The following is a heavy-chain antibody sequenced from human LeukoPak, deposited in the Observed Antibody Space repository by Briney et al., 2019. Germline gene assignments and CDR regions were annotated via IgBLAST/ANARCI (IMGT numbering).Heavy chain of an antibody. D-gene: IGHD1-1*01. Sequence: SETLSLTCTVSGGSISSSTYYWGWIRQPPGKGLEWIGNVYYSGSTYYNPSLKSRGTISVDTSKNQFSLKLSSVTAADTAVYYCARRTADRIFDYWGQGTLVAVSS. J-gene: IGHJ4*02. CDR3: ARRTADRIFDY. CDR2: VYYSGST. CDR1: GGSISSSTYY. V-gene: IGHV4-39*01.